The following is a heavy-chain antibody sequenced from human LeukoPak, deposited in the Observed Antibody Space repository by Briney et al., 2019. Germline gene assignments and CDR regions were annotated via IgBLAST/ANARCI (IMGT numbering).Heavy chain of an antibody. Sequence: PSETLSLTCTVSGGSISSSSYYWGWIRQPPGKGLEWIGSIYYSGSTYYNPSLKSRVTISVDTSKNQFSLKLSSVTAADTAVYYCARQRYCSSGSCYDYYYYYMDVWGKGTTVTVSS. CDR1: GGSISSSSYY. V-gene: IGHV4-39*01. CDR2: IYYSGST. CDR3: ARQRYCSSGSCYDYYYYYMDV. D-gene: IGHD2-15*01. J-gene: IGHJ6*03.